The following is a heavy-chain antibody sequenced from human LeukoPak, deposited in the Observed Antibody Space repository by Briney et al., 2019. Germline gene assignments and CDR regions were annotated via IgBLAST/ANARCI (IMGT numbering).Heavy chain of an antibody. Sequence: SETLSLTCSVSGGSIRSGGYYWSWIRQHPGKGLERIGYIYYSGSTHYNPSLKSRVTISADTSKNQFSLRLSSVTAADTAVYFCARSDDSSGYYYFDYWGQGTLVAVSS. CDR1: GGSIRSGGYY. D-gene: IGHD3-22*01. V-gene: IGHV4-31*03. J-gene: IGHJ4*02. CDR2: IYYSGST. CDR3: ARSDDSSGYYYFDY.